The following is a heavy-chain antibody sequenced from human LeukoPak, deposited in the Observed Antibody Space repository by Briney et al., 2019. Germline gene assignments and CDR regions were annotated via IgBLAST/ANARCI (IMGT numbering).Heavy chain of an antibody. J-gene: IGHJ6*03. D-gene: IGHD6-13*01. CDR1: GFTFSSYS. CDR3: ARGGIAAAGYYYYMDV. V-gene: IGHV3-48*01. CDR2: ISSSSSTI. Sequence: AGGSLRLSCEASGFTFSSYSMNWVRQAPGKGLEWVSYISSSSSTIYYADSVKGRFTISRDNAKNSLYLQMNSLRAEDTAVYYCARGGIAAAGYYYYMDVWGKGTTVTVSS.